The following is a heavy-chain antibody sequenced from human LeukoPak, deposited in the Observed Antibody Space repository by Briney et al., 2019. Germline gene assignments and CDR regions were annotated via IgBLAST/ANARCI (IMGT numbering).Heavy chain of an antibody. D-gene: IGHD6-13*01. CDR1: GGTFSSYA. J-gene: IGHJ6*03. CDR3: ARTAQAYSSSWPVDYYYYYYMDV. V-gene: IGHV1-69*13. Sequence: SVKVSCKASGGTFSSYAISWVRQAPGQGLEWMGGIIPIFGTANYPQKFQGRVTITADESTSTAYMELSSLRSEDTAVYYCARTAQAYSSSWPVDYYYYYYMDVWGKGTTVTISS. CDR2: IIPIFGTA.